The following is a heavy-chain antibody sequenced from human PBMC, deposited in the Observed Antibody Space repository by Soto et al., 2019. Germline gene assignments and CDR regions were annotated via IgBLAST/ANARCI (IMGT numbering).Heavy chain of an antibody. D-gene: IGHD3-3*01. CDR2: ISGSGGTT. J-gene: IGHJ6*02. V-gene: IGHV3-23*01. Sequence: GGSLRLSCVASGFTFENYAMSWVRQAPGKGLEWVSAISGSGGTTYYSDSVKGRFTISRDNSKNTVYLQMNDLRVEDAAEYFCAKDSWAIFGVPAGEYYAMDVWGQGTTVTIS. CDR1: GFTFENYA. CDR3: AKDSWAIFGVPAGEYYAMDV.